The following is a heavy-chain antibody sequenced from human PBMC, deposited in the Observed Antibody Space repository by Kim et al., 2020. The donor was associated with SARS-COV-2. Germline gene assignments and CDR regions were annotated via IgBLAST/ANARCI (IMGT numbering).Heavy chain of an antibody. CDR1: GFTFSSYA. D-gene: IGHD3-22*01. J-gene: IGHJ4*02. CDR2: IRCSGSSI. CDR3: ARSAYYYDSSGYQNFDY. Sequence: GGSLRLSCAASGFTFSSYAMNWVRQAPGKGPEWVSYIRCSGSSIYYVDSVKGRFTISRDNAKNSLYLQMNSLRAEDTAVYYCARSAYYYDSSGYQNFDYWGQGTLVTVSS. V-gene: IGHV3-48*03.